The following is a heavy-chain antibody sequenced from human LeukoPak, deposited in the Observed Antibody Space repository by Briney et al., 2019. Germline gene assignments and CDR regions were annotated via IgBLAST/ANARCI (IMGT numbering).Heavy chain of an antibody. D-gene: IGHD2-2*02. CDR3: ARDSIVVVPAAILPNWFDP. CDR2: ISAYNGNT. CDR1: GYTFTSYG. Sequence: ASVKVSCKASGYTFTSYGISWVRQAPGQGLEWMGWISAYNGNTNYAQKLQGRVTMTTDTSTSTAYMELRSLRSDDTAVYYCARDSIVVVPAAILPNWFDPWGQGTLVTVSS. V-gene: IGHV1-18*01. J-gene: IGHJ5*02.